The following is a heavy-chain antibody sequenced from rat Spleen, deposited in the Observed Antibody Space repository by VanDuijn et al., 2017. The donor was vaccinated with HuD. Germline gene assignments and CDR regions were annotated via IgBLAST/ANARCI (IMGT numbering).Heavy chain of an antibody. CDR1: GFTYSNYD. CDR3: ARHILGYGSLYY. CDR2: ITAGGRNT. J-gene: IGHJ2*01. D-gene: IGHD1-3*01. V-gene: IGHV5S14*01. Sequence: EVQLVESGGGLVQPGRSLKLSCAASGFTYSNYDMAWVRQTPAKGLEWVASITAGGRNTHYRDSVKGRFTISRDNAKDTQYLQMDSLKSEDTATYYCARHILGYGSLYYWCQGVMVTVSS.